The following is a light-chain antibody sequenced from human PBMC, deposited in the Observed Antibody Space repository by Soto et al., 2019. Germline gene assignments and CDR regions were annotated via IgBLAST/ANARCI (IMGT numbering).Light chain of an antibody. J-gene: IGLJ2*01. CDR2: DDS. CDR1: NIGSKS. Sequence: SYELTQPPSVSVAPGQTARITCGGNNIGSKSVHWYQQKPGQAPVLVVYDDSHRPSGIPERFSGSNSGNTATLTISRVEAGDEADYYCQVWDSSSDHAVVFGGGTKLTVL. V-gene: IGLV3-21*02. CDR3: QVWDSSSDHAVV.